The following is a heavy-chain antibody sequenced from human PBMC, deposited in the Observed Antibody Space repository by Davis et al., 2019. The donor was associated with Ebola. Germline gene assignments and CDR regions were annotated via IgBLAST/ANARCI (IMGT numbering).Heavy chain of an antibody. CDR1: GFTFSSYW. J-gene: IGHJ6*02. Sequence: HTGGSLRLSCAASGFTFSSYWMHWVRQAPGKGLVWVSRINSDGSSTSYADSVKGRFTISRDNAKNTLYLQMNSLRAEDTAVYYCARGGNDFWSGWDYGMDVWGQGTTVTVSS. D-gene: IGHD3-3*01. CDR2: INSDGSST. CDR3: ARGGNDFWSGWDYGMDV. V-gene: IGHV3-74*01.